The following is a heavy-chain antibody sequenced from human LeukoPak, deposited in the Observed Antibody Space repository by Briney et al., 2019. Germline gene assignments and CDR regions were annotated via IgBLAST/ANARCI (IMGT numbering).Heavy chain of an antibody. J-gene: IGHJ5*02. CDR2: IQQDGSEK. V-gene: IGHV3-7*02. D-gene: IGHD2-2*01. Sequence: PGWTLRLSCAASGFTFSSYAMSWGRHAPGKGLEWVANIQQDGSEKYYGDSVKRRFTIARDNAKNSLYLQMNSLRAEDTAVYYCARGGDIVVVDNWFDPWGQGTLVTVCS. CDR3: ARGGDIVVVDNWFDP. CDR1: GFTFSSYA.